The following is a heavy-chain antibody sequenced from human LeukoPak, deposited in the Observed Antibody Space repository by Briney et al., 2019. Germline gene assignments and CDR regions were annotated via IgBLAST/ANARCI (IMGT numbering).Heavy chain of an antibody. CDR1: GFTFSSYS. D-gene: IGHD6-13*01. V-gene: IGHV3-48*04. J-gene: IGHJ4*02. Sequence: GGSLRLSCAASGFTFSSYSMNWVRQAPRKGLEWVSYISSSSSTIYYADSVKGRLTISRDNAKNSLYLQMNSLRAEDTAVYYCAREQQLADYWGQGTLVTVSS. CDR2: ISSSSSTI. CDR3: AREQQLADY.